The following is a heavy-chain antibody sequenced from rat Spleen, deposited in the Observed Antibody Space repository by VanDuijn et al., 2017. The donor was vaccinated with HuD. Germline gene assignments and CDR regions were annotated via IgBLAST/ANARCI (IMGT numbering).Heavy chain of an antibody. J-gene: IGHJ2*01. CDR3: ARRYDFDF. D-gene: IGHD2-1*01. CDR1: GITFSNYA. Sequence: EVQLVESGGGLVQPGGTLKLSCAASGITFSNYAMAWVRQAPTKGLEWVATINFDGSSTYYRDSVRGRFSISGDNARSTLYLQMDSLRSEDTATYYCARRYDFDFWGQGVMVTVSS. CDR2: INFDGSST. V-gene: IGHV5-29*01.